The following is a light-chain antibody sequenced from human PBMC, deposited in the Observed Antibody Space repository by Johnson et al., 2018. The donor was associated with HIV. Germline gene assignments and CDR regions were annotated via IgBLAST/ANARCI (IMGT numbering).Light chain of an antibody. J-gene: IGLJ1*01. CDR2: DNN. CDR3: GTWDSSLSAGV. V-gene: IGLV1-51*01. CDR1: SSNIGHNY. Sequence: QSVLTQPPSMSAAPGQKVTISCSGSSSNIGHNYVSWYQQVPGTAPKLIIYDNNKRPSGIPDRFSGSKSGTSATLGITGLQTGDEADYYCGTWDSSLSAGVFGTGTKVTVL.